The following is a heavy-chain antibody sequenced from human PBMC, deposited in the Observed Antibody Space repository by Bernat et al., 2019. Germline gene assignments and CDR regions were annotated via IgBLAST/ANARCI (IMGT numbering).Heavy chain of an antibody. CDR3: ARDTLYCTGGICYNEH. CDR1: GFSFSTYW. D-gene: IGHD2-8*02. V-gene: IGHV3-74*01. Sequence: EVQLVESGGGVVQPGGSLRLSCAASGFSFSTYWMHWVRQAPGKGLVWVSRIKSDGSDTAYADSVKGRFTISRDNAKNMLYLQMNSLRVEDTAVYYCARDTLYCTGGICYNEHWGQGTLVTVSS. CDR2: IKSDGSDT. J-gene: IGHJ4*02.